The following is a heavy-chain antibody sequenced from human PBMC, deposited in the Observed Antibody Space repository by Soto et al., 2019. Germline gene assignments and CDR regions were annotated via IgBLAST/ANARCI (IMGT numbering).Heavy chain of an antibody. CDR3: VRDGTKTLRDWFDP. CDR2: IYATGTT. J-gene: IGHJ5*02. Sequence: PSETLCLTCTVSGASISGFYWSWIRQSAGKGLEWIGRIYATGTTDYNPSLKSRVMMSVDTSKKQFSLKLRSVTAADTAVYYCVRDGTKTLRDWFDPWGQGISVTVS. CDR1: GASISGFY. V-gene: IGHV4-4*07. D-gene: IGHD1-1*01.